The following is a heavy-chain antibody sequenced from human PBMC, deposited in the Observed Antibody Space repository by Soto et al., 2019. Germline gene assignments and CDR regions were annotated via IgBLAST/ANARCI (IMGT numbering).Heavy chain of an antibody. CDR2: IWYDGSNK. V-gene: IGHV3-33*01. CDR1: GFTFSSYG. Sequence: QVQLVESGGGVVQPGRSLRLSCAASGFTFSSYGMHWVRQAPGKGLEWVAVIWYDGSNKYYADSVKGRFTISRDNSKNTLYLEMNSLRVEDTGVYYCARDPIGVRGPYGMDVWGQGTTVTVSS. D-gene: IGHD3-10*01. J-gene: IGHJ6*02. CDR3: ARDPIGVRGPYGMDV.